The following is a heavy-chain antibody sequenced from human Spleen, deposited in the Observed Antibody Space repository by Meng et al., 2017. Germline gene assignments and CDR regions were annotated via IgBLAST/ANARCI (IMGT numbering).Heavy chain of an antibody. Sequence: ASVKVSCKASGYTFSSHGISWLRQAPGHGLEWMGWISAYDGNRQFTHYAKKLQGRVTMTTDKSTRTAYMELRSLRSDDTAVYYCARPKTSYGDDALDIWGQGTLVTVSS. D-gene: IGHD3-10*01. CDR1: GYTFSSHG. J-gene: IGHJ3*02. CDR2: ISAYDGNRQFT. CDR3: ARPKTSYGDDALDI. V-gene: IGHV1-18*01.